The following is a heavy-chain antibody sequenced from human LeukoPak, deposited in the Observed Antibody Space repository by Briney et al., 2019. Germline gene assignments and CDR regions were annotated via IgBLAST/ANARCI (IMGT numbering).Heavy chain of an antibody. J-gene: IGHJ5*02. CDR2: INPSGGST. D-gene: IGHD3-22*01. CDR3: ARDPQTYYYDSSGYRNWFDP. V-gene: IGHV1-46*01. Sequence: ASVKVSCEASGYTFTSYYMHWVRQAPGQGLEWMGIINPSGGSTSYAQKFQGRVTMTRDTSTSTVYMELSSLRSEDTAVYYCARDPQTYYYDSSGYRNWFDPWGQGTLVTVSS. CDR1: GYTFTSYY.